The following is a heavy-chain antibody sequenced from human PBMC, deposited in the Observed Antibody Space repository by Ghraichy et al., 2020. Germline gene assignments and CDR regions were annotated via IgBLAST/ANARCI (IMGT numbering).Heavy chain of an antibody. Sequence: GGSLRLSCAASGFTFSTYAMSWVRQAPGKGLVWVSAISGDTSRTYYADSVKGRLTISRDNSKNMVFLQMNGLMDDDTAVYYCAKEGTGMATVAPLIDFWGQGTLVTVSS. V-gene: IGHV3-23*01. CDR3: AKEGTGMATVAPLIDF. J-gene: IGHJ4*02. CDR1: GFTFSTYA. D-gene: IGHD2-21*01. CDR2: ISGDTSRT.